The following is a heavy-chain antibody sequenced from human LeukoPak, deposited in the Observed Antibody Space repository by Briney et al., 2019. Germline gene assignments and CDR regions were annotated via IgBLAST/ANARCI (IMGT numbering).Heavy chain of an antibody. V-gene: IGHV3-23*01. CDR2: ISGSGGST. Sequence: GGSLRLSCAASGFTFSSYAMSWVRQAPEKGLEWVSAISGSGGSTYYADSVKGRFTISRDNSKNTLYLQMNSLRAEDTAVYYCAKKYSSGEYYFDYWGQGTLVTVSS. D-gene: IGHD6-19*01. J-gene: IGHJ4*02. CDR3: AKKYSSGEYYFDY. CDR1: GFTFSSYA.